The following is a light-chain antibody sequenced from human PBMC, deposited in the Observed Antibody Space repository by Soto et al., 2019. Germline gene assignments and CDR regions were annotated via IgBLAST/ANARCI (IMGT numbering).Light chain of an antibody. V-gene: IGKV3-20*01. J-gene: IGKJ4*01. CDR1: QTVRTNY. CDR2: GAS. CDR3: QQYSDSPLT. Sequence: EIVLTQSPGTLCLSPGETATLSCRASQTVRTNYLSWFQHKPGQAPRLLIYGASSRATGIPDRFSGSGSGTDFTLTINRLEPEDFAVYFCQQYSDSPLTFGGGTKVEIK.